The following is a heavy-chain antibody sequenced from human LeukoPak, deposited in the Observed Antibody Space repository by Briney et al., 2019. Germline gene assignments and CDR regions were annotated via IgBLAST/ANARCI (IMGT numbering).Heavy chain of an antibody. D-gene: IGHD6-13*01. CDR1: GGSFSDYY. CDR2: VNHSGST. CDR3: ARGLAAAGSGTWFDP. V-gene: IGHV4-34*01. Sequence: SETLSLTCAVYGGSFSDYYWIWIRQPPRKGLEWIGEVNHSGSTSFHPSLKSRVTISVDTSTNQFSLKLSSVTAADTAVCYCARGLAAAGSGTWFDPWGQGTLVTVSS. J-gene: IGHJ5*02.